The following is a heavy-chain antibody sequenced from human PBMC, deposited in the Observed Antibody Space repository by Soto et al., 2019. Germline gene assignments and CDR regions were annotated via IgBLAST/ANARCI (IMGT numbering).Heavy chain of an antibody. CDR1: GFTFSSYS. Sequence: EVQLVESGGGLVQPGGSLRLSCAASGFTFSSYSMNWVRQAPGKGLEWVSYISSSSSTIYYADSVKGRFTISRDNAKNALSLQMNSLRAEDTAVYYCARETQWLNWFDHWGQGTLVTVSS. J-gene: IGHJ5*02. CDR2: ISSSSSTI. D-gene: IGHD6-19*01. CDR3: ARETQWLNWFDH. V-gene: IGHV3-48*01.